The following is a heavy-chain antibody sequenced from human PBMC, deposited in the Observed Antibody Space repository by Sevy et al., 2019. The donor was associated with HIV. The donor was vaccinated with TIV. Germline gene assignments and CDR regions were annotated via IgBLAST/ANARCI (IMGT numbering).Heavy chain of an antibody. D-gene: IGHD3-22*01. CDR2: ISSCSSYI. CDR3: ASRLNYYDSPIAY. J-gene: IGHJ4*02. V-gene: IGHV3-21*01. CDR1: GFTFSYYD. Sequence: GGSLRLSCAASGFTFSYYDMNWVRQAPGKGLEWVSSISSCSSYIFYADSLKGRFTISRDNAKNSLFLQMNSLRAEDTALYYGASRLNYYDSPIAYWGQGTLVTVSS.